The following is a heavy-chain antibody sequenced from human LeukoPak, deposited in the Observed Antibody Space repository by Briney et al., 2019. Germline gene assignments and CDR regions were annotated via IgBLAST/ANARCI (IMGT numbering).Heavy chain of an antibody. V-gene: IGHV1-2*04. CDR3: ARDGGSFSYNMDV. Sequence: ASVKVSCTASGYTFTGYYMHWVRQAPGQGLEWMGWINPNSGGTNYAQKFQGWVAMTRDTSISTAYMELSRLRSDDTAVYFCARDGGSFSYNMDVWGQGTTVTVSS. CDR1: GYTFTGYY. CDR2: INPNSGGT. D-gene: IGHD1-26*01. J-gene: IGHJ6*02.